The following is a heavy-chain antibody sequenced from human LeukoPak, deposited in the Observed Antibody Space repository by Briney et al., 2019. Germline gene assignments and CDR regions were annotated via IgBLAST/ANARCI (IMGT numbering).Heavy chain of an antibody. CDR2: ISDNGDNT. CDR1: GFTFRNYD. J-gene: IGHJ4*02. V-gene: IGHV3-23*01. D-gene: IGHD3-10*01. Sequence: AGSLRLSCVVSGFTFRNYDMSWVRQAPGEGGEWVLLISDNGDNTYYTDSVKGRFTISRDNSKNTLYLQVNSLRVEDTAVYYCAKDGRGPVVRLVTDFYYWGQGTLVTVSS. CDR3: AKDGRGPVVRLVTDFYY.